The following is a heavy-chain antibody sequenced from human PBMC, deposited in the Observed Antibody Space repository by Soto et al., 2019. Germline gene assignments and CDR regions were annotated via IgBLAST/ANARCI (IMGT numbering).Heavy chain of an antibody. CDR1: GGTFSNYA. Sequence: SSVKVSCKASGGTFSNYAFSWVRQAPGQGPEWMGGIIPLFGTPNYAQKFQGRVTITADESTSTAYMELSSLRSEDTAVYYCAREGFSCTSCYTDYSYYGTEVWGQGLTVTV. J-gene: IGHJ6*02. V-gene: IGHV1-69*13. CDR3: AREGFSCTSCYTDYSYYGTEV. CDR2: IIPLFGTP. D-gene: IGHD2-2*02.